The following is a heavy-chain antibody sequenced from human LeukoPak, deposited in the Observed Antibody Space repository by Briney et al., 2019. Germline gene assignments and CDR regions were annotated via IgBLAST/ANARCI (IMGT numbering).Heavy chain of an antibody. D-gene: IGHD3-9*01. V-gene: IGHV2-70*11. J-gene: IGHJ6*03. Sequence: SGPTLVNPTQTLTLTCTFSGFSLSTSGMCVSWIPQPPGKALEWLARLDWGDDKYYSTSLKTRLTISKDTSKNQVVLTMTNMDPVDTATYYCARTPGGYYDILTGYNYYYYMDVWGKGTTVTVSS. CDR1: GFSLSTSGMC. CDR2: LDWGDDK. CDR3: ARTPGGYYDILTGYNYYYYMDV.